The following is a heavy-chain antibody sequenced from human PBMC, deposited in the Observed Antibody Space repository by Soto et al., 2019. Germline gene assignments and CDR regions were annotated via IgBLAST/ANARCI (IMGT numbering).Heavy chain of an antibody. CDR2: IYGTGST. J-gene: IGHJ4*02. V-gene: IGHV4-4*02. CDR3: ASRDPGTSVDY. CDR1: GVSFTRNNW. D-gene: IGHD1-7*01. Sequence: PSETLSLTCAVSGVSFTRNNWWTGVRQPPGQGLGWIGEIYGTGSTNYNPSLKGRVTISLDKSENQFSLKVTSLNAADTAVYYCASRDPGTSVDYWGQGTLVTVSS.